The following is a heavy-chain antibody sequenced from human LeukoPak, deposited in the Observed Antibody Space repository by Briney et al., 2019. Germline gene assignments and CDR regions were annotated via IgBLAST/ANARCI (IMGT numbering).Heavy chain of an antibody. CDR2: ISGSGGST. D-gene: IGHD3-22*01. CDR3: AVRTGITMIVADY. V-gene: IGHV3-23*01. Sequence: GGSLRLSCAASGFTFSSYAMSWVRQALGKGLEWVSAISGSGGSTYYADSVKGRFTISRDNSKNTLYLQMNSLRAEDTAVYYCAVRTGITMIVADYWGQGTLVTVSS. CDR1: GFTFSSYA. J-gene: IGHJ4*02.